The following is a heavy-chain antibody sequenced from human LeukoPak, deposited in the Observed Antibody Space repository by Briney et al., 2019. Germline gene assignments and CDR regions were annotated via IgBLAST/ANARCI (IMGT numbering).Heavy chain of an antibody. V-gene: IGHV1-69*13. D-gene: IGHD2-2*01. J-gene: IGHJ4*02. Sequence: GASVKVSCKASGGTFSSYAISWVRQAPGQGLEWMGGIIPIFGTANYAQKFQGRVTITADESTSTAYMELSSLRSEDTAVYYCARGALSGNEYQLLPFDYWGQGTLVTVSS. CDR2: IIPIFGTA. CDR1: GGTFSSYA. CDR3: ARGALSGNEYQLLPFDY.